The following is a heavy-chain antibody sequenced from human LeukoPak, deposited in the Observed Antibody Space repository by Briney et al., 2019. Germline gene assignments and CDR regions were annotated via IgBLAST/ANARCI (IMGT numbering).Heavy chain of an antibody. CDR1: GFTFDDCA. CDR3: AKVSSYGNFDL. D-gene: IGHD5-18*01. CDR2: ISWNSGSI. V-gene: IGHV3-9*01. J-gene: IGHJ2*01. Sequence: GGSLRLSCAASGFTFDDCAMHWVRQAPGKGLEWVSGISWNSGSIGYADSVKGRFTISRDNAKNSLYLQMNSLRAEDTALYYCAKVSSYGNFDLWGRGTLVTVSS.